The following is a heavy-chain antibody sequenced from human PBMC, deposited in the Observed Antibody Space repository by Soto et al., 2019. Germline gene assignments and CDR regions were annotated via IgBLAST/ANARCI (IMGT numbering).Heavy chain of an antibody. CDR1: GGSISSSSYY. CDR3: ARRVYSSSWYYYYYGMDV. Sequence: QLQLQESGPGLVKPSETLSLTCTVSGGSISSSSYYWGWIRQPPGKGREWIGSIYYSGSTYYNPSLKSRVTISVDTSKNQFSLKLSSVTAADTAVYYCARRVYSSSWYYYYYGMDVWGQGTTVTVSS. J-gene: IGHJ6*02. CDR2: IYYSGST. D-gene: IGHD6-13*01. V-gene: IGHV4-39*01.